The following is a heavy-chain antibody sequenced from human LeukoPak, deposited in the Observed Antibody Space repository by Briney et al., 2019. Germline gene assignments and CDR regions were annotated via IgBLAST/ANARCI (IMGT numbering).Heavy chain of an antibody. D-gene: IGHD1-26*01. V-gene: IGHV4-30-4*08. Sequence: PSQTLSLTCTVSGGSLSSGDYYWSWIRQPPGKGLEGIGYIYYSGSTYYNPSLKSRVTISVDTSKNQFSLKLSSVTAADTAVYYCARNSGSYLTHFDYWGQGTLVTVSS. CDR1: GGSLSSGDYY. J-gene: IGHJ4*02. CDR2: IYYSGST. CDR3: ARNSGSYLTHFDY.